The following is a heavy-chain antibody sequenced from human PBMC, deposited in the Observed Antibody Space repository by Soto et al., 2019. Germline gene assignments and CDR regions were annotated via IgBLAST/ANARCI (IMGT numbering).Heavy chain of an antibody. CDR1: GFTFSSYA. CDR2: ISYDGSNK. D-gene: IGHD3-10*01. V-gene: IGHV3-30-3*01. J-gene: IGHJ6*02. CDR3: ARDTRWYYYGSCYGMDV. Sequence: QVQLVESGGGVVQPGRSLRLSCAASGFTFSSYAMHWVRQAPGKGLEWVAVISYDGSNKYYADSVKGRFTISRDNSKNTLYVKMNSLRAEDTAVYYCARDTRWYYYGSCYGMDVWGRGSTVTVSS.